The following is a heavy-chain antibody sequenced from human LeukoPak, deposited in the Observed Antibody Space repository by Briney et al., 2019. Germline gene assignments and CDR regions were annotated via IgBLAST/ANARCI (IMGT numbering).Heavy chain of an antibody. CDR2: IYYSGST. V-gene: IGHV4-39*07. CDR3: ARSIAVAGTGDS. CDR1: GGSISSSSYY. Sequence: PSETLSLTCTVSGGSISSSSYYWGWIRQPPGKGLEWIGSIYYSGSTYYNPSLKSRVTISVDTSKNQFSLKLSSVTAADTAVYYCARSIAVAGTGDSWGQGTLVTVSS. J-gene: IGHJ4*02. D-gene: IGHD6-19*01.